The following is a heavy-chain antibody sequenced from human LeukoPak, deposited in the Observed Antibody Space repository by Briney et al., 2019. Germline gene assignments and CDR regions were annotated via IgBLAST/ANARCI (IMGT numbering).Heavy chain of an antibody. CDR3: AKGAESIAVAGILDY. J-gene: IGHJ4*02. D-gene: IGHD6-19*01. V-gene: IGHV3-23*01. Sequence: GGSLRLSCAASGFTFRNYAMSWVRQAPGKGLEWVSSMSGRGDIICYADSVRGRFINSRDNSKNTLFLQMSNLRAEDTAVYYCAKGAESIAVAGILDYWGQGTLVTVSS. CDR2: MSGRGDII. CDR1: GFTFRNYA.